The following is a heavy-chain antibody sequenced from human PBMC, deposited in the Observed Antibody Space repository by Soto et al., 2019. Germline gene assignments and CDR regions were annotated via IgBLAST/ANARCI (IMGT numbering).Heavy chain of an antibody. J-gene: IGHJ5*02. CDR2: INHSGST. Sequence: PSETLSLTCAAYGGSFSGYYWSWIRQPPGKGLEWIGEINHSGSTNYNPSLKSRVTISVDTSKNQFSLKLSSVTAADTAVYYCARVGSSSWSSWFDPWGQGTLVTVSS. D-gene: IGHD6-13*01. CDR1: GGSFSGYY. V-gene: IGHV4-34*01. CDR3: ARVGSSSWSSWFDP.